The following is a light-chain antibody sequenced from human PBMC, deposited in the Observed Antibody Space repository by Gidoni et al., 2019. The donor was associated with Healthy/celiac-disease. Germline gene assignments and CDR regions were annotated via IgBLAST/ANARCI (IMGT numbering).Light chain of an antibody. V-gene: IGKV1-9*01. Sequence: DIQLTQSPSFLSASEGDRVTITCRASQGISSYLAWYQQKPGKAPKLLIYAASTLQSGVPSRFSGSGSGTEFTLTISSLQPEDFATYYCQQLNSYPQFGPGTKVDIK. J-gene: IGKJ3*01. CDR2: AAS. CDR1: QGISSY. CDR3: QQLNSYPQ.